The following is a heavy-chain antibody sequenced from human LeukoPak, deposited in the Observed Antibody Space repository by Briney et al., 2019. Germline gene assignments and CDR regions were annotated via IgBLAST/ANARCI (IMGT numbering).Heavy chain of an antibody. D-gene: IGHD3-10*01. J-gene: IGHJ4*02. V-gene: IGHV3-23*01. CDR1: GFTFSSYA. Sequence: GGSLRLSCAASGFTFSSYAMNWVRQAPGKGLEWVSAISGSGHSTHYADSVKGRFTISRDNSKNTLYLQMNSLRAEDTAVYFCARVRSIMVRGVTGYWGQGTLVTVSS. CDR2: ISGSGHST. CDR3: ARVRSIMVRGVTGY.